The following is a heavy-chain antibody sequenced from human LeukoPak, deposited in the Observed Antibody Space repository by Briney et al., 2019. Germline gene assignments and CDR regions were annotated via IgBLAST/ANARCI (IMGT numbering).Heavy chain of an antibody. V-gene: IGHV4-34*01. Sequence: SETLSLTCAVYGGSFSGYYWSWIRQPPGKGLEWIGEINHSGSTNYNPSLKSRVTISVDTSKNQFSLKLSSVTAADTAVYYCARYVVYGSGKYYFDYWGQGALVTVSS. D-gene: IGHD3-10*01. CDR1: GGSFSGYY. J-gene: IGHJ4*02. CDR3: ARYVVYGSGKYYFDY. CDR2: INHSGST.